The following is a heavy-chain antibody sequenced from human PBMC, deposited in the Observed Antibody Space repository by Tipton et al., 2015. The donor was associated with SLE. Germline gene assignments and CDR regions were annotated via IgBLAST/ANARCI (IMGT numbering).Heavy chain of an antibody. CDR1: GFSFSKYA. CDR3: AKDYDVTGYNDAIDM. D-gene: IGHD3-22*01. J-gene: IGHJ3*02. CDR2: IFSGDSST. V-gene: IGHV3-23*03. Sequence: SLRLSCAASGFSFSKYAMSWVRQSPGRGLEWVSFIFSGDSSTYYPGTSTSYADSVKGRFTITRDNSKNTLYLQMNSLRAEDTAVYYCAKDYDVTGYNDAIDMWGHGTMVIVSS.